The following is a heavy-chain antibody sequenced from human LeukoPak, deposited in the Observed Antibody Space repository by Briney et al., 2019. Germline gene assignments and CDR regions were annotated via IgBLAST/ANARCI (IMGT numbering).Heavy chain of an antibody. CDR2: VKPNSGGT. J-gene: IGHJ5*02. CDR3: ARNLVATVTTVYWFEP. D-gene: IGHD4-17*01. Sequence: ASVKVSCTASGYSFADYYMHWVRQAPGQGLEWMGWVKPNSGGTRSAQKFQGRVTMTRDTSINAAYMELRRLTSDDTAVYCCARNLVATVTTVYWFEPWGQGTLVTVSS. V-gene: IGHV1-2*02. CDR1: GYSFADYY.